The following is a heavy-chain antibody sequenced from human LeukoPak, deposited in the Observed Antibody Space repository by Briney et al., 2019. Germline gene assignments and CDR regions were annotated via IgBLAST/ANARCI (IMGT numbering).Heavy chain of an antibody. CDR3: ARVELAVAGPEYFQH. J-gene: IGHJ1*01. Sequence: ASVKVSCKASGYTFTSYGISWVRQAPGQGLEWMGWISAYNGNTNYAQKLQGRVTMTTDTSTSTAYMELRSLRSDDTAVYYCARVELAVAGPEYFQHWGQGTLVTVFS. D-gene: IGHD6-19*01. CDR1: GYTFTSYG. V-gene: IGHV1-18*01. CDR2: ISAYNGNT.